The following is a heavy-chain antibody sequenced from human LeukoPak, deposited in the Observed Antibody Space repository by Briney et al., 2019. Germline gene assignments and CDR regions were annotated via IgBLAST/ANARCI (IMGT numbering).Heavy chain of an antibody. CDR3: ARGGSHLWQPFDS. V-gene: IGHV4-4*02. Sequence: PSGTLSLTCAVSGDFITKSVRWMWVRQTPGEGLGWIGDIYHSGSTNSNPSPKSRVTLSLDKSQNQFSLKLSSVTAADTAVYYCARGGSHLWQPFDSWGQGTLVPVSS. CDR1: GDFITKSVR. CDR2: IYHSGST. J-gene: IGHJ4*02. D-gene: IGHD5-18*01.